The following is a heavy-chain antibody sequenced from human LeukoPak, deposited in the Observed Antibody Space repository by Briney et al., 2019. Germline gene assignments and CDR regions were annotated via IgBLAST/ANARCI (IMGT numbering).Heavy chain of an antibody. J-gene: IGHJ4*02. CDR2: ISYDGSNK. V-gene: IGHV3-30*04. CDR3: VRVHLREVNYFDY. CDR1: GFTFSSYA. Sequence: GRSLRLSCAASGFTFSSYAMHWVRQAPGKGLEWVAVISYDGSNKYYADSVKGRFTISRDNSKNTLYLQMNSLRAEDTAVYYCVRVHLREVNYFDYWGQGTLVTVSS. D-gene: IGHD1-26*01.